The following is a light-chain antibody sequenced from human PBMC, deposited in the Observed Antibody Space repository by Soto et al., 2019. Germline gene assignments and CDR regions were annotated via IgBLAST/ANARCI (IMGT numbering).Light chain of an antibody. J-gene: IGLJ1*01. CDR3: QSYDSTLSARYV. V-gene: IGLV2-14*01. Sequence: QSALTQSASVSGSPGQSITISCTGTSSDIGGYNYVSWYQQHPGKAPKVIIYEVSYRPSGVSDRFSASTSGTSASLAITGLQAEDEGDYYCQSYDSTLSARYVFGTGTKLTVL. CDR1: SSDIGGYNY. CDR2: EVS.